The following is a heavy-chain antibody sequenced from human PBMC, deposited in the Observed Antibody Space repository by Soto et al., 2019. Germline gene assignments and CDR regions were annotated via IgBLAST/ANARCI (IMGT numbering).Heavy chain of an antibody. CDR1: GFTFSSYW. D-gene: IGHD5-18*01. CDR2: IKQDGSEK. CDR3: ARIIVDKAMGPLTNYYYGMDV. J-gene: IGHJ6*02. Sequence: GSLRLPCSASGFTFSSYWMSWVRQAPGKGLEWVANIKQDGSEKYYVDSVKGRFTISRDNAKNSLYLQMNSLRAEDTAVYYCARIIVDKAMGPLTNYYYGMDVWGQGTKVTVYS. V-gene: IGHV3-7*01.